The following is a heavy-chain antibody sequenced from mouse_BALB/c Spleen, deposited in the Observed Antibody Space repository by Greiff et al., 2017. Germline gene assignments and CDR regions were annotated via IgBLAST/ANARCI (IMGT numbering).Heavy chain of an antibody. CDR1: GYTFTSYT. Sequence: QVQLKESGAELARPGASVKMSCKASGYTFTSYTMHWVKQRPGQGLEWIGYINPSSGYTNYNQKFKDKATLTADKSSSTAYMQLSSLTSEDSAVYYCARKERVGLRREGFDYWGQGTTLTVSS. D-gene: IGHD2-2*01. J-gene: IGHJ2*01. V-gene: IGHV1-4*01. CDR2: INPSSGYT. CDR3: ARKERVGLRREGFDY.